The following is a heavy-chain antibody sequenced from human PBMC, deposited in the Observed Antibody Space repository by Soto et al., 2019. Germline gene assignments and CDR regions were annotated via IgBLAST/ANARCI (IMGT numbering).Heavy chain of an antibody. Sequence: GGSLRLSCSASGFTFSSYAMHWVRQAPGKGLEYVSAISSNGGSTYYADSVKGRFTISRDNSKNTLYLQMSSLRAEDTAVYYCVKGSPLETGTTLGRRDYWGQGTLVTVSS. CDR1: GFTFSSYA. J-gene: IGHJ4*02. V-gene: IGHV3-64D*08. CDR2: ISSNGGST. D-gene: IGHD1-7*01. CDR3: VKGSPLETGTTLGRRDY.